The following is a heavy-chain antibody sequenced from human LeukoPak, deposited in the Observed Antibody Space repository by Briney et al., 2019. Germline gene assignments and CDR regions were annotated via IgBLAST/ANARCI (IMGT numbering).Heavy chain of an antibody. J-gene: IGHJ5*02. CDR2: ISGGGATT. V-gene: IGHV3-23*01. CDR3: AKSRGTEWFDP. CDR1: GFTFSSYA. Sequence: GGSLRLSCAASGFTFSSYAMSWVRQAPGKGLEWVSDISGGGATTYYADSVKGRFTISRDNSKNTLYLQMNSLRAEDTAVYYCAKSRGTEWFDPWGQGTLVTVSS. D-gene: IGHD1-14*01.